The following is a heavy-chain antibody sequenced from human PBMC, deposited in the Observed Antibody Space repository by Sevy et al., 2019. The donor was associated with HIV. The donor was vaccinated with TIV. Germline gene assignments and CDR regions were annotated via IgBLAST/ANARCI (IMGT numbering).Heavy chain of an antibody. D-gene: IGHD1-1*01. V-gene: IGHV3-66*02. J-gene: IGHJ3*02. CDR1: GISVSSNS. Sequence: GGSLRLSCAVSGISVSSNSMTWVRQAPGKALEWVSVKYSGGGTAYADSVKGRFTIARDDSKNTLHLQMNALGSDDTAIYYCARLNGGPSYWNGIDIWGLGTVVTVSS. CDR3: ARLNGGPSYWNGIDI. CDR2: KYSGGGT.